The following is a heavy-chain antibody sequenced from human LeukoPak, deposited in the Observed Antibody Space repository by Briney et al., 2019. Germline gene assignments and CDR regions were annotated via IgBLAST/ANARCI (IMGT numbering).Heavy chain of an antibody. J-gene: IGHJ4*02. D-gene: IGHD3-9*01. CDR1: GFTFSSYG. CDR3: AVLRYPTGSL. V-gene: IGHV3-30*03. CDR2: ISYDGSNK. Sequence: GRSLRLSCAASGFTFSSYGMHWVRQAPGKGLEWVAVISYDGSNKYYADSAKGRFTISRDNSKNTLYLQMNSLRAEDTAVYYCAVLRYPTGSLWGQGTLVTVSS.